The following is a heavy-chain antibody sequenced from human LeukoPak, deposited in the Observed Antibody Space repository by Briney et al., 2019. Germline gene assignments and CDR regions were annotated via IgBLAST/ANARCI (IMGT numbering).Heavy chain of an antibody. CDR3: ARTVRSGYEYYFDY. V-gene: IGHV3-7*05. Sequence: GGSLRLSCAASGFSFTTYWMSWVRQSPGRGLEWVANIKQHGNEKYYVDSVKGRFTISRDNAKNSLYLQMNSLRAEDTAVYYCARTVRSGYEYYFDYWGQGTLVTVSS. D-gene: IGHD5-12*01. CDR2: IKQHGNEK. CDR1: GFSFTTYW. J-gene: IGHJ4*02.